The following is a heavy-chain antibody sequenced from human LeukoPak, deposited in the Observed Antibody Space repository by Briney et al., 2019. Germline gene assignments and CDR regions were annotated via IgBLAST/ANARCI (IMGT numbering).Heavy chain of an antibody. V-gene: IGHV3-30*03. CDR2: ISYDGSNK. J-gene: IGHJ4*02. CDR3: AREQDIGLSLDY. D-gene: IGHD2-15*01. Sequence: GGSLRLSCAASGFTFSEYVMHWVRQAPGKGLEWVAVISYDGSNKYYADSVKGRFTISRDNAENSLYLQLNSLRAEDTAVYYCAREQDIGLSLDYWGQGTLLTVSS. CDR1: GFTFSEYV.